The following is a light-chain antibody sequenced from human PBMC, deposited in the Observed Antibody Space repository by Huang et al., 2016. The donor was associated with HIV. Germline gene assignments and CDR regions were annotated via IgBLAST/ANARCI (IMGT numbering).Light chain of an antibody. CDR2: SGA. Sequence: DIVMIQSPLSLSVTPGEAASISCRSSQSLLHGNGYNYLEWYLQKPGQSPQLLIYSGAARAPVVPARFSASGSGTDFSLTISSVEAEDIGIYYCMQSLQTPGTFGQGTRLDIK. J-gene: IGKJ5*01. CDR1: QSLLHGNGYNY. V-gene: IGKV2-28*01. CDR3: MQSLQTPGT.